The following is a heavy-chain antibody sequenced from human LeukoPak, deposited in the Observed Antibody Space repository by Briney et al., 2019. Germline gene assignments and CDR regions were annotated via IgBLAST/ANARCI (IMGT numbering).Heavy chain of an antibody. J-gene: IGHJ5*02. Sequence: SETLSLTCAVYGGSFSGYYWSWIRQPPGKGLEWMGEINHSGSTNYNPSLKSRVTISVDTSKNQFSLKLSSVTAADTAVYYCARGRRREYCSSTSCQNWFDPWGQGTLVTVSS. V-gene: IGHV4-34*01. CDR2: INHSGST. D-gene: IGHD2-2*01. CDR1: GGSFSGYY. CDR3: ARGRRREYCSSTSCQNWFDP.